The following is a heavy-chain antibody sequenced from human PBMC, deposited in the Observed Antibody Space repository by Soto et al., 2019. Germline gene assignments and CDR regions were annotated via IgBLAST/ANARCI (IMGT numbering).Heavy chain of an antibody. J-gene: IGHJ4*02. CDR2: FVGSTGST. D-gene: IGHD1-1*01. V-gene: IGHV3-23*01. CDR3: AKRHTTVATPGNYFDY. Sequence: EVQLLESGGDLVQPGGSLRLSCAASGFTFSSYTMNWVRQAPGKGLEWVSTFVGSTGSTFYADPAKGRFTISRDDSKNTLYLQMISLRAADTAVYYCAKRHTTVATPGNYFDYWGQGTLVTVSS. CDR1: GFTFSSYT.